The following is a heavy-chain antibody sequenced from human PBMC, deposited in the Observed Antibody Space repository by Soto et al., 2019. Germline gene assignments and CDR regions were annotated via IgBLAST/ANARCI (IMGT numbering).Heavy chain of an antibody. Sequence: GWSLRLSCAASGFTFSSYGMHWVRQAPGKGLEWVAVIWYDGSNKYYADSVKGRFTISRDNSKNTLYLQMNSPRAEDTAVYYCARGGYYDYYYYGMDVWGQGTTVTVSS. D-gene: IGHD1-26*01. CDR3: ARGGYYDYYYYGMDV. CDR1: GFTFSSYG. V-gene: IGHV3-33*01. J-gene: IGHJ6*02. CDR2: IWYDGSNK.